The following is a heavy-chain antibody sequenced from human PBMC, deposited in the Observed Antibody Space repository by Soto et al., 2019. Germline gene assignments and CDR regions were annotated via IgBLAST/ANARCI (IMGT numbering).Heavy chain of an antibody. V-gene: IGHV3-23*01. CDR1: VFTFSSCA. Sequence: PGGSLRLSCAASVFTFSSCAMSWVRQAPGKGLEWVSGISGSGGSTYYADSVKGRFTISRDNSKNTLYLQMNSLRAEDTGVYYCAKDIVSGWYRDYWGQGTLVTVSS. CDR3: AKDIVSGWYRDY. D-gene: IGHD6-19*01. CDR2: ISGSGGST. J-gene: IGHJ4*02.